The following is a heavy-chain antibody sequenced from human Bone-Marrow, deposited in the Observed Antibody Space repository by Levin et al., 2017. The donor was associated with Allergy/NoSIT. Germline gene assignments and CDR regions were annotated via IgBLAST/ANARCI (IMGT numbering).Heavy chain of an antibody. J-gene: IGHJ4*02. Sequence: PPGGSLRLSCAASGFTFTNYWMSWVRQAPGKGLEWLANLNPGGSTINYVDSVRGRFTISRDNAKNSVYLQMNSLRAEDTAVYYCASSGSSGSHNYLENWGQGILVTVSS. CDR2: LNPGGSTI. D-gene: IGHD3-10*01. V-gene: IGHV3-7*03. CDR3: ASSGSSGSHNYLEN. CDR1: GFTFTNYW.